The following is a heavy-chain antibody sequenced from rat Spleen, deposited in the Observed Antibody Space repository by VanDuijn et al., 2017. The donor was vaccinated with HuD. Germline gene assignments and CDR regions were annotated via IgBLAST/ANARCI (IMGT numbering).Heavy chain of an antibody. D-gene: IGHD1-8*01. Sequence: EVQLVESDGGLVQPGRSLKLSCAASGFTFSDYYMAWVRQAPTKGLEWVATISYDNSRTYYRDTVKGRFTISRDNTKSTLYLQMDSLRSEDTATYYCARPHYSSYFAYWGQGTLVTVSS. J-gene: IGHJ3*01. CDR3: ARPHYSSYFAY. CDR1: GFTFSDYY. V-gene: IGHV5-29*01. CDR2: ISYDNSRT.